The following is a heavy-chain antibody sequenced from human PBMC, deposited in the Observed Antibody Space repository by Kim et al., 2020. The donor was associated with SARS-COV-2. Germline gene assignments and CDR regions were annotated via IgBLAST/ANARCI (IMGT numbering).Heavy chain of an antibody. Sequence: GGSLRLSCAASGFTFGDYAMHWVRQAPGKGLEWVSGISWNSGSIGYADSVKGRFTISRDNAKNSLYLQMNSLRAEDTALYYCAKVNWNDAYYYGMDVWGQGTTVTVSS. CDR1: GFTFGDYA. D-gene: IGHD1-1*01. J-gene: IGHJ6*02. CDR3: AKVNWNDAYYYGMDV. V-gene: IGHV3-9*01. CDR2: ISWNSGSI.